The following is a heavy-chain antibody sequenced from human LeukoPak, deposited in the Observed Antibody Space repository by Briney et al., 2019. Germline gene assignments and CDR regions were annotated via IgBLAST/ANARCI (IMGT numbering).Heavy chain of an antibody. J-gene: IGHJ4*02. CDR1: GFTFSSYS. D-gene: IGHD5-18*01. CDR3: ASLRGYSYGHFDY. Sequence: GGSLRLSCAASGFTFSSYSINWVRQVPGKGLEWVSSISSSSSYIYYADSVKGRFTISRDNAKNSLFLQMNSLRAEDTAVYYCASLRGYSYGHFDYWGQGTLVTVSS. V-gene: IGHV3-21*01. CDR2: ISSSSSYI.